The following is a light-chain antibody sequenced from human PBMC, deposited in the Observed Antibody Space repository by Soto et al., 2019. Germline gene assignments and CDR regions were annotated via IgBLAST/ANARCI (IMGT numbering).Light chain of an antibody. CDR1: QSVRSH. V-gene: IGKV1-39*01. CDR2: GAS. J-gene: IGKJ5*01. CDR3: QQYENLPT. Sequence: DIQMTQSPSSLSASVGDRVTITCRASQSVRSHLNWFQQKPGKAPDLLIYGASTLQFGVPSRFSGSGSGTDFILTISNLQPEDIATYYCQQYENLPTFGQGTRLEIK.